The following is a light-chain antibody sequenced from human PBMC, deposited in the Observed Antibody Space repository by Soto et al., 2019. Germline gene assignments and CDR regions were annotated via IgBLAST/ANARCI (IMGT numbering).Light chain of an antibody. CDR2: LNSYGSH. CDR1: SGHSSYA. V-gene: IGLV4-69*01. J-gene: IGLJ2*01. Sequence: QPVLTQSPSASASLGASVKLTCTLSSGHSSYAIAWHQQQPEKGPRYLMKLNSYGSHSKGDGIPDRFSGSSSGAERYLTISSLQSDDEADDYCQTWGTGYVVFCGGTKLTVL. CDR3: QTWGTGYVV.